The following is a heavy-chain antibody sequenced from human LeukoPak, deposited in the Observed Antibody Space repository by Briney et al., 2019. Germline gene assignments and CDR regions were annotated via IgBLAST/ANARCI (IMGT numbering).Heavy chain of an antibody. CDR1: VGSFSGYF. V-gene: IGHV4-34*01. Sequence: SEALSLTCAVYVGSFSGYFWGWIRQPRGKGLEWIGGINHSGSTNDNPSLKSRVTISVDTSQTDFSLKRSAVTAADPAVYYWPRGTYSGVTTWNWFAPWGQGTLVSVSS. D-gene: IGHD4-17*01. J-gene: IGHJ5*02. CDR3: PRGTYSGVTTWNWFAP. CDR2: INHSGST.